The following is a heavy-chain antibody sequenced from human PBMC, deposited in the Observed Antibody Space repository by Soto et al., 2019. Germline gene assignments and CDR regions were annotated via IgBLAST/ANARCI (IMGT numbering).Heavy chain of an antibody. CDR1: GYTFTNYY. V-gene: IGHV1-46*01. CDR2: INPSGGST. D-gene: IGHD6-25*01. Sequence: QVQLVQSGAEVKKPGASVKVSCKASGYTFTNYYIHWVRQAPRQGLEWMGIINPSGGSTSYAQKSQGRLTMTSDTSTSTVYMELSSLRSEDTAVYYCARGEGRGSSGFYYYYGMDVWGHGTTVTVSS. CDR3: ARGEGRGSSGFYYYYGMDV. J-gene: IGHJ6*02.